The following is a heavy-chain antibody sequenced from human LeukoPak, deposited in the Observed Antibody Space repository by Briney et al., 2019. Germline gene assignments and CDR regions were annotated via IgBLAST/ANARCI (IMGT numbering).Heavy chain of an antibody. CDR2: IKPNSGDT. J-gene: IGHJ6*03. Sequence: ASVKVSCKASGYTFTGYYMHWVRQAPGQGLEWMGWIKPNSGDTKYAQKFQGRVTMTRDTSINTAYMELSGLTSDDTAVYYCTRHGVATTGGYYYYYYMDVWGKGTAVTVSS. D-gene: IGHD5-12*01. V-gene: IGHV1-2*02. CDR1: GYTFTGYY. CDR3: TRHGVATTGGYYYYYYMDV.